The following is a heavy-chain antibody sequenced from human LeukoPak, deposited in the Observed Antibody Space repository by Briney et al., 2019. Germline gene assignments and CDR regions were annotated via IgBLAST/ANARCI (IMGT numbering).Heavy chain of an antibody. J-gene: IGHJ4*02. V-gene: IGHV1-46*01. CDR2: INPSGGST. Sequence: GASVKVPCKASGFTFTRYYMHWVRQAAGQRLGWMGIINPSGGSTSYSQKFQGRVTLTTDTSTSTLYMELSSLRSEDTAVYYCASGAAAGTFSIGYWGQGTLLTVSS. D-gene: IGHD6-13*01. CDR3: ASGAAAGTFSIGY. CDR1: GFTFTRYY.